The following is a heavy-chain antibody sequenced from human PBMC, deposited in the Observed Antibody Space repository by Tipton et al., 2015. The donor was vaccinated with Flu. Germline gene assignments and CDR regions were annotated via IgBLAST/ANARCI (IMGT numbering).Heavy chain of an antibody. CDR1: GGSISSSSDY. Sequence: TLSLTCNVSGGSISSSSDYWGWIRQPPGKGLEWIGTIYYSGSTYYNPSLRSRVTMSVDTSQNQFSLKLSSVTAADTAVYFCARRDYSNYVSDPKNWFDPWGQGTLVTVSS. D-gene: IGHD4-11*01. CDR2: IYYSGST. V-gene: IGHV4-39*01. CDR3: ARRDYSNYVSDPKNWFDP. J-gene: IGHJ5*02.